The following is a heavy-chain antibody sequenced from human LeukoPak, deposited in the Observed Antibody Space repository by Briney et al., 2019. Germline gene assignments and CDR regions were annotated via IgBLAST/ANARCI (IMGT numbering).Heavy chain of an antibody. CDR1: GFTFSSYA. CDR3: AKRDKRSSSWYLIDY. D-gene: IGHD6-13*01. J-gene: IGHJ4*02. V-gene: IGHV3-30*18. CDR2: MSDDGGDK. Sequence: GGSLRLSCAASGFTFSSYAMSWVRQAPGKGLEWVAVMSDDGGDKCYADSVKGRFTISRDNSKNTLYLQTNSLRAEDTAVYYCAKRDKRSSSWYLIDYWGQGTLVTVSS.